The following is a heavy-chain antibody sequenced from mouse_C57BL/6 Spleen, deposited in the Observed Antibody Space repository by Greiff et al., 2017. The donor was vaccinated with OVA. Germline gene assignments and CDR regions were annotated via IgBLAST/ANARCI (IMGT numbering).Heavy chain of an antibody. J-gene: IGHJ1*03. D-gene: IGHD1-1*01. V-gene: IGHV1-15*01. CDR1: GYTFTDYE. CDR2: IDPETGGT. Sequence: QVQLQQSGAELVRPGASVTLSCKASGYTFTDYEMHWVKQTPVHGLEWIGAIDPETGGTAYNQKFKGKAILTADESSSTAYMELRSLTSEDSAVYYCTRRHYGSSYYWYFDVWGTGTTVTVSS. CDR3: TRRHYGSSYYWYFDV.